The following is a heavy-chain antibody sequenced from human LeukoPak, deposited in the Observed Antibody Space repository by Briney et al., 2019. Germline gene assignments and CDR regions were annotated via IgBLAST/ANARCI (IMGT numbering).Heavy chain of an antibody. Sequence: SETLSLTCTVSGGSISSSSYYWGWIRQPPGKGLEWIGYIYHSGSTYYNPSLKSRVTISVDRSKNQFSLKLSSVTAADTAVYYCAVREGGFDYWGQGTLVTVSS. CDR3: AVREGGFDY. V-gene: IGHV4-39*07. CDR2: IYHSGST. CDR1: GGSISSSSYY. J-gene: IGHJ4*02.